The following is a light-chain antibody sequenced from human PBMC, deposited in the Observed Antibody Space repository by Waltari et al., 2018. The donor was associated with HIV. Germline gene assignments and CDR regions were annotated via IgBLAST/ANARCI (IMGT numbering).Light chain of an antibody. J-gene: IGKJ4*01. CDR1: QRVGSA. V-gene: IGKV3-15*01. CDR3: QQYNKWPLT. Sequence: EIVMTQSPAPLSVSPGERVALSCRASQRVGSALAWYQQKPGQVPRLLIYGASTRATGVPARFSGSGSETEFTLTISSLQSEDFAVYYCQQYNKWPLTFGGGTKVEIK. CDR2: GAS.